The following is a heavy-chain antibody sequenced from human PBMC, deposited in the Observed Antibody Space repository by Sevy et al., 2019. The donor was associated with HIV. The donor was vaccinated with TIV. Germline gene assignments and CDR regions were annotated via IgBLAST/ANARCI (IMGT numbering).Heavy chain of an antibody. CDR3: ARHVSESWDY. CDR1: GFTFRTNW. Sequence: GGSLRLSCAASGFTFRTNWMTWVRQAAGKRLEWVGNIKEDGSETYYVDSVEGRFTISRDNARNSLYLQMNSLRAEDTAVYYCARHVSESWDYWGRGTLVTVSS. D-gene: IGHD3-10*01. J-gene: IGHJ4*02. V-gene: IGHV3-7*01. CDR2: IKEDGSET.